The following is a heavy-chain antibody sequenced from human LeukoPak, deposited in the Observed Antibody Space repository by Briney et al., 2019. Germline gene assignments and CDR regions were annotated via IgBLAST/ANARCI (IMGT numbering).Heavy chain of an antibody. CDR2: ISSSSSHI. J-gene: IGHJ6*03. CDR1: GFTFSSYS. V-gene: IGHV3-21*01. CDR3: ARETVVAATPYYYYYYMDV. Sequence: GGSLRLSCAASGFTFSSYSMNWVRQAPGKGLEWVSSISSSSSHIYYADSVKGRFTISRDNAKNSLYLQMNSLRAEDTAVYYCARETVVAATPYYYYYYMDVWGKGTTVTVSS. D-gene: IGHD2-15*01.